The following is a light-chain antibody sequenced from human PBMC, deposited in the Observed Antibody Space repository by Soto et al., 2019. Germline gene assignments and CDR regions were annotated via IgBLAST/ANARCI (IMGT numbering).Light chain of an antibody. V-gene: IGLV2-23*01. J-gene: IGLJ1*01. CDR1: SSGVGSYNL. CDR3: CSYATSSADV. Sequence: QSALTQPASVSGSPGQSITISCTGTSSGVGSYNLVSWYQHHPGKTPKLIIYEGSRRPSGVSNRFSGSKSGNTASLTISGLLAEDEADYYCCSYATSSADVFGSGTKVTVL. CDR2: EGS.